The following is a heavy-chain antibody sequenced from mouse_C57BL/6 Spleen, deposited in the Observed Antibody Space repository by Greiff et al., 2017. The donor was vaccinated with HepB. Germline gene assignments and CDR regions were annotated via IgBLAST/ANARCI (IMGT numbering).Heavy chain of an antibody. Sequence: QVQLQQSGPGLVQPSQSLSITCTVSGFSLTSYGVHWVRQSPGKGLEWLGVIWSGGSTDYNAAFISRLSISKDNSESQVFFKMNSLQADDTAIYYCAPIYYDYENWFAYWGQGTLVTVSA. CDR2: IWSGGST. CDR1: GFSLTSYG. D-gene: IGHD2-4*01. J-gene: IGHJ3*01. CDR3: APIYYDYENWFAY. V-gene: IGHV2-2*01.